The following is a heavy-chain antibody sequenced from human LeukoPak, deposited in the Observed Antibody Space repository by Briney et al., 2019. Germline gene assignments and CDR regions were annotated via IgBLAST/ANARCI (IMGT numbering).Heavy chain of an antibody. D-gene: IGHD3/OR15-3a*01. CDR2: ISSTSRYI. CDR1: EFTFSSYT. V-gene: IGHV3-21*01. CDR3: ARDLRGLPFDY. Sequence: GGSLRLSCTASEFTFSSYTMNWVRQAPGKGLEWVSSISSTSRYIYYAASVKGRFTISRDNAKNSLYLQMNSLRAEDTAVYYCARDLRGLPFDYWGQGTLVTVSS. J-gene: IGHJ4*02.